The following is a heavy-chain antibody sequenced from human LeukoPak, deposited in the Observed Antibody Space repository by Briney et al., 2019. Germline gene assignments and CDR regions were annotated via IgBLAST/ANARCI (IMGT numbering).Heavy chain of an antibody. Sequence: GSLRLSCTTSGFTFRDYAMSWVRQAPGKGLEWVALIRSYIYGGTAEYAASVEGRFTVSRDDSESSAYLQMNSLKAEDTALYYCTRSSTVTGAKYYFDHWGQGALVTVSS. CDR1: GFTFRDYA. CDR3: TRSSTVTGAKYYFDH. CDR2: IRSYIYGGTA. J-gene: IGHJ4*02. V-gene: IGHV3-49*04. D-gene: IGHD4-11*01.